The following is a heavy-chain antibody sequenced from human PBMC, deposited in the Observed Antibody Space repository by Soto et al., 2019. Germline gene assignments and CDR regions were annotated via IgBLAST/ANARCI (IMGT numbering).Heavy chain of an antibody. D-gene: IGHD6-19*01. Sequence: GGSLRLSCAASGFTFSSYAMSWVRQAPGKGLEWVSAISGSGGSTYYADSVKGRFTIFRDNSKNTLYLQMNSLRAEDTAVYYCAKDSRTGYSSGWYSAYYYGMDVWGQGTTVTVSS. CDR3: AKDSRTGYSSGWYSAYYYGMDV. V-gene: IGHV3-23*01. CDR2: ISGSGGST. J-gene: IGHJ6*02. CDR1: GFTFSSYA.